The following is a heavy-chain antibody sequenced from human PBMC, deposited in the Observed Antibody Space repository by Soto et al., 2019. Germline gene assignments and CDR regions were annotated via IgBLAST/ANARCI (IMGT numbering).Heavy chain of an antibody. CDR2: ISSDGRT. CDR1: GFTVSHKY. V-gene: IGHV3-53*01. J-gene: IGHJ4*02. CDR3: ARDCCSKNHFAH. D-gene: IGHD2-2*01. Sequence: GESLKISCAASGFTVSHKYISWVRQAPGKGLEWVSGISSDGRTYYADSVKGRFSISRDISKDTVYLQMDSLGSEDTAIYYCARDCCSKNHFAHWGQGTLVTVSS.